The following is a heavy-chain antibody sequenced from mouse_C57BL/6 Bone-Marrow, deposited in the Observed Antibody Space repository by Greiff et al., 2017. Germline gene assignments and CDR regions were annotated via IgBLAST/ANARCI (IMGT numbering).Heavy chain of an antibody. J-gene: IGHJ3*01. V-gene: IGHV1-81*01. D-gene: IGHD1-1*01. Sequence: QVQLKESGAELARPGASVKLSCKASGYTFTSYGISWVKQRPGQGLEWIGEIYPRSGNTYYNEKFKGKATLTADTSSSTAYMQLRSLTSEDSAVYYCARGGDYYGSAWFAYWGQGTLVTVSA. CDR3: ARGGDYYGSAWFAY. CDR1: GYTFTSYG. CDR2: IYPRSGNT.